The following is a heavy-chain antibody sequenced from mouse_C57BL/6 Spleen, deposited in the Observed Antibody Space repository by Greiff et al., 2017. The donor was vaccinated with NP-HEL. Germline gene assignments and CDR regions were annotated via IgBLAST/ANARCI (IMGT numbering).Heavy chain of an antibody. D-gene: IGHD1-1*01. J-gene: IGHJ1*03. CDR1: GFTFTDYY. CDR2: IRNKANGYTT. CDR3: ARSGSSGGYFDV. Sequence: EVQRVESGGGLVQPGGSLSLSCAASGFTFTDYYMSWVRQPPGKALEWLGFIRNKANGYTTEYSASVKGRFTISRDNSQSILYLQINALRAEDSATYYCARSGSSGGYFDVWGTGTTVTVSS. V-gene: IGHV7-3*01.